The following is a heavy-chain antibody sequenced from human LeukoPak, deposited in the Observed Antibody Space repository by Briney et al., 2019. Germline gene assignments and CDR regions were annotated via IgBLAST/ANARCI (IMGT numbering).Heavy chain of an antibody. D-gene: IGHD7-27*01. Sequence: SETLSLTCAVSGGSVSNYYWSWIRQSPGKGLEWIGYIYYTETSYNPSLKSRVTISADTSKNQFSLKLYSVTAADTAVYYCATRKLGNDYWGQGTLVTVSS. CDR1: GGSVSNYY. CDR3: ATRKLGNDY. V-gene: IGHV4-59*02. J-gene: IGHJ4*02. CDR2: IYYTET.